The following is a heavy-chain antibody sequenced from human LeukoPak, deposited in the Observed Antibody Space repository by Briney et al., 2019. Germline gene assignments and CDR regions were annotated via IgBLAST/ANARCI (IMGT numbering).Heavy chain of an antibody. CDR1: GGSISSYY. Sequence: SETLSLTCTVSGGSISSYYWSWIRQPPGKGLEWIGYIHYSGSTNYNPSLKSRVTISVDTSKNQFSLKLSSVTAADTAVYYCARDPVEWELLLDYWGQGTLVTVSS. J-gene: IGHJ4*02. CDR3: ARDPVEWELLLDY. CDR2: IHYSGST. D-gene: IGHD1-26*01. V-gene: IGHV4-59*01.